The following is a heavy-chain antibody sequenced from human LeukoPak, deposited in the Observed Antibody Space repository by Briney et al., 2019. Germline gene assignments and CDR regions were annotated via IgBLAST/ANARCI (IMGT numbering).Heavy chain of an antibody. D-gene: IGHD5-12*01. V-gene: IGHV1-8*01. CDR1: GYTFTSYD. CDR3: ARLGYDRRVVDY. CDR2: MNPNSGNT. J-gene: IGHJ4*02. Sequence: ASVEVSCKASGYTFTSYDINWVRQATGQGLEWMGWMNPNSGNTGYAQKFQGRVTMTRNTSISTAYMELSSLRSEDTAVYYCARLGYDRRVVDYWGQGTLVTVSS.